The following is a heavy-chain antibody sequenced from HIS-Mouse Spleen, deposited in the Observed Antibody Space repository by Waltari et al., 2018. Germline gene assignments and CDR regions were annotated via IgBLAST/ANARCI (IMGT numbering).Heavy chain of an antibody. V-gene: IGHV4-39*07. D-gene: IGHD6-13*01. CDR1: GGSISSSSYY. J-gene: IGHJ2*01. CDR3: AREIPYSSSWYDWYFDL. CDR2: IYYSGST. Sequence: QLQLQESGPGLVKPSETLSLTCTVSGGSISSSSYYRGWIRQPRGKGREWIGSIYYSGSTYYNPSLKSRVTISVDTSKNQFSLKLSSVTAADTAVYYCAREIPYSSSWYDWYFDLWGRGTLVTVSS.